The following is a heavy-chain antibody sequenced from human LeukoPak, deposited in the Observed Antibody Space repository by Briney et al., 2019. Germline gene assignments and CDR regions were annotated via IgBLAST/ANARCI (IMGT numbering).Heavy chain of an antibody. CDR2: IIPIFGTA. CDR1: GGTSSSYA. D-gene: IGHD6-13*01. V-gene: IGHV1-69*13. CDR3: ARDTEETSSSWYLGFQQYGMDV. J-gene: IGHJ6*02. Sequence: GASVKVSCKASGGTSSSYAISWVRQAPGQGLEWMGGIIPIFGTANYAQKFQGRVTITADESTSTAYMELSSLRSEDTAVYYCARDTEETSSSWYLGFQQYGMDVWGQGTTVTVSS.